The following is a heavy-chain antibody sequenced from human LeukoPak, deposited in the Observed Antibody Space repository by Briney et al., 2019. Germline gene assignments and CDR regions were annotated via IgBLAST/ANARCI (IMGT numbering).Heavy chain of an antibody. Sequence: PPGGSLRLSCAASGFTFDDYAMHWVRQAPGKGLEWVSGISWNRGSIGYADSVKGRFTISRDNAKNSLNLQMNSLRAEDTALYYCAKATYYDISGYYAFDYWGQGTLVTVSS. CDR1: GFTFDDYA. V-gene: IGHV3-9*01. D-gene: IGHD3-22*01. CDR2: ISWNRGSI. J-gene: IGHJ4*02. CDR3: AKATYYDISGYYAFDY.